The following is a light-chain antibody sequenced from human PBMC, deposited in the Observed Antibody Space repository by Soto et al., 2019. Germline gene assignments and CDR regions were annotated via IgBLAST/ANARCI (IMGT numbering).Light chain of an antibody. CDR1: QSLTNTF. J-gene: IGKJ1*01. V-gene: IGKV3-20*01. Sequence: NVLTQSPGTLSLSPGDTATLSCRATQSLTNTFLSWYQQKPGQAPRLLIYGVFSRATGIPDRFSGSGSGTDFTLTISRLEPEDSAVYFCHQYAYSPRTFGQGTKVEIK. CDR2: GVF. CDR3: HQYAYSPRT.